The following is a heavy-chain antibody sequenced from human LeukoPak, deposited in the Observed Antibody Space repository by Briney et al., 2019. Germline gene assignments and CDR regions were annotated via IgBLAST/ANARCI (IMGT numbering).Heavy chain of an antibody. D-gene: IGHD3-10*01. CDR1: GGTFSSYA. V-gene: IGHV1-69*01. CDR3: ARVRGAGPNRYFYGMDA. Sequence: SVKVSCKASGGTFSSYAINWVRQAPGQGLEWMGGIIPIFGTANYAQKFQGRVTITADESTSTGYMELSSLRFEDTAVYYCARVRGAGPNRYFYGMDAWGQGTTVTVSS. CDR2: IIPIFGTA. J-gene: IGHJ6*02.